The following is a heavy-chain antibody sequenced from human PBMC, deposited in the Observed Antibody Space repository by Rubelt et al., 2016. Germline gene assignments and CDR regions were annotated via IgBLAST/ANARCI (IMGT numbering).Heavy chain of an antibody. J-gene: IGHJ4*02. D-gene: IGHD1-26*01. CDR3: AADIDIRGYFDY. CDR1: GFTFPSSA. CDR2: LVVGSGNT. V-gene: IGHV1-58*01. Sequence: QMQLVPSGPEVKKPGTSVKVSCKASGFTFPSSAVQWVRLARGHRLEWIGWLVVGSGNTNYAQKFQERVTITRDMSTSTAYMELSSLRSEDTAVYYCAADIDIRGYFDYWGQGTLVTVSS.